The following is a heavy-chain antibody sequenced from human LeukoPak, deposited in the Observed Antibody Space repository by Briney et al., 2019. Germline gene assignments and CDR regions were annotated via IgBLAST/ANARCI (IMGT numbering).Heavy chain of an antibody. V-gene: IGHV3-23*01. CDR1: GFTFSSYA. Sequence: PGGSLRLPCAASGFTFSSYAMSWVRQAPGKGLEWVSAISGSGGSTFYADSVKGRFTISRDNSKNTLYLQMNSLRAEDTAVYYCANGYSGYDQPFDYGGQGTLVTVSS. J-gene: IGHJ4*02. CDR3: ANGYSGYDQPFDY. D-gene: IGHD5-12*01. CDR2: ISGSGGST.